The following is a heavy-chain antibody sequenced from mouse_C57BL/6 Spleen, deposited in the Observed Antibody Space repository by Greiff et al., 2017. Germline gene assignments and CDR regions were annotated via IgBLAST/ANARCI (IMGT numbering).Heavy chain of an antibody. D-gene: IGHD1-1*01. Sequence: QVQLQQPGAELVMPGASVKLSCKASGYTFTSYWMHWVKQRPGQGLEWIGEIDPSDSYTNYNQKFKGKSTLTVDKSSSTAYMQLSSLTSEDSAVYYCARWGYDSSYDYWGQGTTLTVSS. CDR2: IDPSDSYT. V-gene: IGHV1-69*01. J-gene: IGHJ2*01. CDR3: ARWGYDSSYDY. CDR1: GYTFTSYW.